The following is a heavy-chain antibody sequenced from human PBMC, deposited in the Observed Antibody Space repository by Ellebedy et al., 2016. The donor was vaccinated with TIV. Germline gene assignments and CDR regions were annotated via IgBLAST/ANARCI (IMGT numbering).Heavy chain of an antibody. J-gene: IGHJ5*02. V-gene: IGHV3-30*14. CDR1: GFSFSSYS. CDR3: AREPYNWNDVGWFDP. CDR2: IQHDGSHT. D-gene: IGHD1-20*01. Sequence: GESLKISXAASGFSFSSYSMHWVRQAPGKGLEWVANIQHDGSHTYYVDSLRGRFTISRDNSKNTLYLQMNSLRAEDTAVYFCAREPYNWNDVGWFDPWGQGTLVTVSS.